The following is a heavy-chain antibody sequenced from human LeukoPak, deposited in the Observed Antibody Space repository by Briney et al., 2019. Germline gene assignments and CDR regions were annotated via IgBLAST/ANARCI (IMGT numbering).Heavy chain of an antibody. CDR3: ARANSGSYWGWFDP. CDR1: GYTFTAYY. CDR2: INPNSGGT. D-gene: IGHD1-26*01. V-gene: IGHV1-2*02. Sequence: ASVKVSCKTPGYTFTAYYIHWVRQAPGQGLEWMGWINPNSGGTNYAQKFQGRVTMTRDTSISTAYMDLTRLRCDDTAVYYCARANSGSYWGWFDPWAREPWSPSPQ. J-gene: IGHJ5*02.